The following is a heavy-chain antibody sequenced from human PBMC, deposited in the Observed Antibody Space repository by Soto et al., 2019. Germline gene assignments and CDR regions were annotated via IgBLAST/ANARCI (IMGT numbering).Heavy chain of an antibody. CDR1: GYTFTSYG. D-gene: IGHD3-10*01. Sequence: QVQLVQSGAEVKKPGASVKVSCKASGYTFTSYGITWVRQAPGQGLEWMGWISPYNGNTNYAQKLQGRVTMTTNTSTSTAYMELRSLRSDDTAVYYCATITMARGLIPPYYGMDVWGQGTTVTVSS. V-gene: IGHV1-18*01. CDR2: ISPYNGNT. CDR3: ATITMARGLIPPYYGMDV. J-gene: IGHJ6*02.